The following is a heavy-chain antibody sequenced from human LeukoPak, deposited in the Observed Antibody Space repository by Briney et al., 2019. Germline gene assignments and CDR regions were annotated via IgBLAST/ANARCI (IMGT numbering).Heavy chain of an antibody. J-gene: IGHJ4*02. CDR1: GFSFSDSW. V-gene: IGHV3-7*02. CDR2: IKPDGSEI. CDR3: TRSLGY. D-gene: IGHD2-15*01. Sequence: PGGSLRLSCAASGFSFSDSWMDWVRQAPGKGLEWVANIKPDGSEIYYVDAVKGRFTISRDNAKNSLYLQMNSLRAEDTAVYYCTRSLGYWGQGILVTVSS.